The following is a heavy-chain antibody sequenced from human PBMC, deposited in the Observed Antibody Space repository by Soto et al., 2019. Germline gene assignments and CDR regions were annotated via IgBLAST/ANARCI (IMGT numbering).Heavy chain of an antibody. D-gene: IGHD2-15*01. CDR2: IYVGVTT. CDR1: GVSVSSDY. J-gene: IGHJ5*02. V-gene: IGHV3-53*01. Sequence: PGGSLRLSCAASGVSVSSDYMTWVRQAPGKGLEWVSVIYVGVTTSYAESVKGRFIVSRDNSKNTPYLQMNSLRVEDTAVYYCARGAGYCSGGSCYGRDWFDPWGQGVLVTVSS. CDR3: ARGAGYCSGGSCYGRDWFDP.